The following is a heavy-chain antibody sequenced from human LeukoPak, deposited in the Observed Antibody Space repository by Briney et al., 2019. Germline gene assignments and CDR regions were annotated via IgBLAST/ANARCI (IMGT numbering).Heavy chain of an antibody. D-gene: IGHD3-22*01. CDR1: GFXFSSYA. V-gene: IGHV3-23*01. CDR2: ISGSGGST. J-gene: IGHJ4*02. Sequence: GGSLRLSCAASGFXFSSYAISWVRQAPGKGLEWVSAISGSGGSTYYADSVKGRFTISRDNSKNTLYLQMNSLRAEDTAVYYCAKIATTMIVVVNNFDYWGQGTLVTVSS. CDR3: AKIATTMIVVVNNFDY.